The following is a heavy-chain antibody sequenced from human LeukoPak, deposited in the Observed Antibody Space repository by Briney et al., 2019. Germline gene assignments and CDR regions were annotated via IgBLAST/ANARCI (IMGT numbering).Heavy chain of an antibody. CDR1: GGTFSSYA. CDR3: ARPELGYCSSTSCYEVWFDP. D-gene: IGHD2-2*01. Sequence: ASVKVSCKASGGTFSSYAISWVRQAPGQGLEWMGGIIPIFGTANYAQKFQGRVTITADESTSTAYMELSSLRSEDTAVYYCARPELGYCSSTSCYEVWFDPWGQGTLLTVSS. J-gene: IGHJ5*02. V-gene: IGHV1-69*13. CDR2: IIPIFGTA.